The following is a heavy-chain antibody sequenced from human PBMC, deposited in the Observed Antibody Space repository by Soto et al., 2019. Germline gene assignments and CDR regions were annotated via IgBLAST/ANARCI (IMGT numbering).Heavy chain of an antibody. CDR3: AKEVRYYYDSRGVDAFDI. CDR1: GFTFSSYG. CDR2: ISYHGSDQ. Sequence: QVQLVESGGGVVQPGRSLRLSCAASGFTFSSYGMHWVRQAPGKGLEWVAVISYHGSDQYYADSVKGRYTISRDNSKNTVHPQMNSLRAEDTAVYYCAKEVRYYYDSRGVDAFDIWGQGTVVTVSS. V-gene: IGHV3-30*18. J-gene: IGHJ3*02. D-gene: IGHD3-22*01.